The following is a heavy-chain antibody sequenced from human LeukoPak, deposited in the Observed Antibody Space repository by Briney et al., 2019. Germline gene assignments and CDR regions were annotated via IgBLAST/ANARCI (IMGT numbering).Heavy chain of an antibody. J-gene: IGHJ4*02. CDR1: GFTFDDYT. D-gene: IGHD5-18*01. CDR3: AKDKARHTSEDCFDY. V-gene: IGHV3-43*01. CDR2: ISWDGGST. Sequence: GGSLRLSCAASGFTFDDYTMHWVCQAPGKGLEWVSLISWDGGSTYYADSVKGRFTISRDNSKNSLYLQMNSLRTEDTALYYCAKDKARHTSEDCFDYWGQGTLVTVSS.